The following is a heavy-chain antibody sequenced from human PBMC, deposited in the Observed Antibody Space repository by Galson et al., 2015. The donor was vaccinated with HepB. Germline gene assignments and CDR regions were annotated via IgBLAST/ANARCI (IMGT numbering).Heavy chain of an antibody. V-gene: IGHV4-4*07. D-gene: IGHD2-2*01. CDR1: GGSISSYY. CDR2: IYTSGST. Sequence: LSLTCTVSGGSISSYYWSWIRQPAGKGLEWIGRIYTSGSTNYNPSLKSRVTMSVDTSKNQFSLKLSSVTAADTAVYYCARARTGYCSSTSCPPHYYYYYYMDVWGKGTTVTVSS. CDR3: ARARTGYCSSTSCPPHYYYYYYMDV. J-gene: IGHJ6*03.